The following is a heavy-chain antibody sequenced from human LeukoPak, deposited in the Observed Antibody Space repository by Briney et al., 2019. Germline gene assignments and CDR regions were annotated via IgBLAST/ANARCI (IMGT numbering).Heavy chain of an antibody. V-gene: IGHV4-39*07. CDR2: IYYSGST. CDR3: ARLNLYDILTGYYYMDV. CDR1: GGSISSSSYY. D-gene: IGHD3-9*01. Sequence: SETLSLTCTVSGGSISSSSYYWGWIRQPPGKGLEWIGSIYYSGSTYYNPSLKSRVTISVDTSKNQFSLKLSSVTAADTAVYYCARLNLYDILTGYYYMDVWGKGTTVTVSS. J-gene: IGHJ6*03.